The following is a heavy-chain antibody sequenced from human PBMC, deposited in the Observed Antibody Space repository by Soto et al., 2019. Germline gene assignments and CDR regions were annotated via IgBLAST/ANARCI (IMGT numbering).Heavy chain of an antibody. D-gene: IGHD6-6*01. CDR1: GYTFTDYF. J-gene: IGHJ5*02. CDR2: VKSSGGGT. V-gene: IGHV1-46*01. Sequence: GASVKVSCKAYGYTFTDYFIHWVRQAPGQGLEWMGLVKSSGGGTVYAQDFQGRITMTRDTSTSTAYMELSSLRSDDTAVYYCASWYSSSSASDWFDPWGQGTLVTVSS. CDR3: ASWYSSSSASDWFDP.